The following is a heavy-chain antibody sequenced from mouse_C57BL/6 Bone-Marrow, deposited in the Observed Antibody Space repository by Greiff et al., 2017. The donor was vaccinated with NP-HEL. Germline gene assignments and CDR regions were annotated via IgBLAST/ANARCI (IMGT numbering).Heavy chain of an antibody. CDR2: ISYSGST. D-gene: IGHD4-1*01. Sequence: VQLQQSGPGMVKPSQSLSLTCTVTGYSITSGYDWHWIRHFPGNKLEWMGYISYSGSTNYNPSLKSRISITHDSSKNHFFLKLNSVTTEDTATYYCAREELGAWFAYWGQGTLVTVSA. CDR3: AREELGAWFAY. J-gene: IGHJ3*01. CDR1: GYSITSGYD. V-gene: IGHV3-1*01.